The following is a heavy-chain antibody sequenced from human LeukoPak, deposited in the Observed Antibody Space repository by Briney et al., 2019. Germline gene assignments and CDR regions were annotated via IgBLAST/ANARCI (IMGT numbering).Heavy chain of an antibody. J-gene: IGHJ3*02. CDR2: IYHSGST. D-gene: IGHD1-26*01. CDR1: GGSISSGGYS. Sequence: PSETLSLTCAVSGGSISSGGYSWSWIRQPPGKGLEWIGYIYHSGSTYYNPSLKSRVTISVDRSKNQFSLKLSSVTAADTAVYYCARRVDGGSYWSDAFDIWGQGTPVTVSS. CDR3: ARRVDGGSYWSDAFDI. V-gene: IGHV4-30-2*01.